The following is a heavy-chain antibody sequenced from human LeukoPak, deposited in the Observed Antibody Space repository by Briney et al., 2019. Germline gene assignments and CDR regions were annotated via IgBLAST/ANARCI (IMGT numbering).Heavy chain of an antibody. CDR1: GGSISSSSYY. J-gene: IGHJ4*02. Sequence: PSETLSLTCTVSGGSISSSSYYWGWIRQPPGKGLEWIGSIYYSGSTYYNPSLKSRVTISVDTSKNQFSLKLSSVTAADTAVYYCAREAQRQLGPNFDYWGQGTLVTVSS. V-gene: IGHV4-39*02. CDR2: IYYSGST. CDR3: AREAQRQLGPNFDY. D-gene: IGHD6-13*01.